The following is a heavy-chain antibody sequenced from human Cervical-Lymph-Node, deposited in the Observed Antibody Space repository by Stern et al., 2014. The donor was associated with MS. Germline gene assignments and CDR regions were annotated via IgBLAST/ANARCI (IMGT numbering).Heavy chain of an antibody. CDR2: ITPSGIV. J-gene: IGHJ4*02. CDR1: GGSFSGYH. V-gene: IGHV4-34*01. Sequence: VPLQQWGAGLLEPSETLSLTCAVSGGSFSGYHWSWIRQPPGKGLEWIGEITPSGIVNSSPSPKSRVPIFVDTSNTHFSLKLNSVTAADTAVYYCAREGPRMVQGVPRGGINDYWGQGTVVTVSS. D-gene: IGHD3-10*01. CDR3: AREGPRMVQGVPRGGINDY.